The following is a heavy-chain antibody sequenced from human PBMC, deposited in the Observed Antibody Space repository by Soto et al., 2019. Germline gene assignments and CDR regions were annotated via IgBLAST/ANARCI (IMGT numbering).Heavy chain of an antibody. V-gene: IGHV4-59*08. CDR2: IYYSGST. CDR3: ASGGSSNWFDP. Sequence: SETLSLTCAVHGGSFSGYYWSWIRQPPGKGLEWIGYIYYSGSTNYNPSLKSRVTISVDTSKNQFSLKLTSVTAADTAVYYCASGGSSNWFDPWGQGTLVTV. D-gene: IGHD1-26*01. CDR1: GGSFSGYY. J-gene: IGHJ5*02.